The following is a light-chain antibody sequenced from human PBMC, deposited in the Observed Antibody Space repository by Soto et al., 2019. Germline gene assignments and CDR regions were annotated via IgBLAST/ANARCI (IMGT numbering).Light chain of an antibody. Sequence: QSALTQPASVSGSPGQSIAISCTGTSSDIGDYNYVSWYQHHPGKVPKLMIYDVSNWPSGVSDRFSGSMSGNTASLTISGLQPEDEADYYCSSYTGGSTVVFGGGTKLTVL. CDR3: SSYTGGSTVV. V-gene: IGLV2-14*03. CDR2: DVS. J-gene: IGLJ2*01. CDR1: SSDIGDYNY.